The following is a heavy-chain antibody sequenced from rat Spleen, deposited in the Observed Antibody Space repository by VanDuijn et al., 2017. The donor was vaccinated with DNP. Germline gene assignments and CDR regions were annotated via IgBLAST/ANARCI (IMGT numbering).Heavy chain of an antibody. CDR2: MRYNGDT. J-gene: IGHJ4*01. CDR3: ARDLIIRDTTSAMDA. Sequence: QVQLKESGPGLVQPSQTLSLACTVSGFSLTSHHVHWVRQPSGKGLEWMGRMRYNGDTSYNSALKSRLSISRDTSKNQVFLKMNSLQTEDTATYYCARDLIIRDTTSAMDAWGPGTSVTVSS. D-gene: IGHD4-3*01. V-gene: IGHV2-63*01. CDR1: GFSLTSHH.